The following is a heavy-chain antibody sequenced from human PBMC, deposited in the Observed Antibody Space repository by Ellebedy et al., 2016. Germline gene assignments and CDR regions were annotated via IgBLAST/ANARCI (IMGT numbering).Heavy chain of an antibody. D-gene: IGHD3-9*01. J-gene: IGHJ3*02. V-gene: IGHV3-48*02. CDR1: GFTFSSYS. Sequence: GESLKISXAASGFTFSSYSMNWVRQAPGKGLEWVSYISSGSSTIYYADSVKGRFTISRDNGKNSLYLQMNSLRDDDTAVYYCARAFLTGYSIDAFDIWGQGTMVTVSS. CDR2: ISSGSSTI. CDR3: ARAFLTGYSIDAFDI.